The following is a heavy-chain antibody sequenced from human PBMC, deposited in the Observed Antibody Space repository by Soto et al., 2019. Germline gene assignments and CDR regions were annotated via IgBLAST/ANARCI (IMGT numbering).Heavy chain of an antibody. Sequence: GGSLRLSCAGSGFTFSNVEMTCVRQTPGNGLEWIAFSTRTSTTIYYADSVKGRFTISRDNAENSLYLEMSSLRAEDTAIYYYAKEATNINNFSYWGQGTQVTVSS. J-gene: IGHJ4*02. D-gene: IGHD1-26*01. V-gene: IGHV3-48*03. CDR1: GFTFSNVE. CDR3: AKEATNINNFSY. CDR2: STRTSTTI.